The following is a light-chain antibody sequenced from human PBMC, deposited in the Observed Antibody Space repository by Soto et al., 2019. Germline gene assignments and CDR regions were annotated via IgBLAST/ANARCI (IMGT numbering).Light chain of an antibody. Sequence: DIVMTQSPATLSVAPGERVTFYFRASQGVSRKLAWYQHKPGQAPRLLIYGASTRATGIPARFSGSGSGTEFTLTISSLQSEDFAVYYCQQYNNWPPNTFGQGTKVDIK. J-gene: IGKJ1*01. CDR2: GAS. CDR3: QQYNNWPPNT. V-gene: IGKV3-15*01. CDR1: QGVSRK.